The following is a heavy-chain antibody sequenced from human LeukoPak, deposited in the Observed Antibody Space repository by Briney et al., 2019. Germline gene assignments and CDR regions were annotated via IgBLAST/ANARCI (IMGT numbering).Heavy chain of an antibody. CDR3: ASHYGMDV. J-gene: IGHJ6*02. Sequence: PGGSLRLSCVDSGITFSSDWMHWVRQAPGKGPVWISRISSDGRSTTYADSVKGRFTISRDNAKNTLFLQMNSLRADDTAVYYCASHYGMDVWGQGTTVTVSS. V-gene: IGHV3-74*01. CDR2: ISSDGRST. CDR1: GITFSSDW.